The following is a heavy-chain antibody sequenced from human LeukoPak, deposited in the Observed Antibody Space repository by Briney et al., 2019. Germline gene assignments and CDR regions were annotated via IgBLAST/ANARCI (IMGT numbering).Heavy chain of an antibody. J-gene: IGHJ5*02. CDR1: GGSFSGYY. CDR2: IYTSGST. D-gene: IGHD3-16*01. V-gene: IGHV4-59*10. Sequence: SETLSLTCAVYGGSFSGYYWSWIRQPAGKGLEWIGRIYTSGSTNYNPSLKSRVTMSVDTSKNQFSLKLSSVTAADTAVYYCARGGYNWFDPWGQGTLVTVSS. CDR3: ARGGYNWFDP.